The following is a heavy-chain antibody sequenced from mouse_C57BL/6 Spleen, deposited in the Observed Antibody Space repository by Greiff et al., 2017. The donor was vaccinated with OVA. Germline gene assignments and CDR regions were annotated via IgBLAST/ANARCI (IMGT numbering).Heavy chain of an antibody. CDR3: ARHDGSSYGYFDV. CDR1: GFTFSSYG. D-gene: IGHD1-1*01. Sequence: EVQLVESGGDLVKPGGSLKLSCAASGFTFSSYGMSWVRQTPDKRLEWVATISSGGSYTYYPDSVKGRFTISRDNAKNTLYRQMISLKSEDTAMYYCARHDGSSYGYFDVWGTGTTVTVSS. V-gene: IGHV5-6*01. CDR2: ISSGGSYT. J-gene: IGHJ1*03.